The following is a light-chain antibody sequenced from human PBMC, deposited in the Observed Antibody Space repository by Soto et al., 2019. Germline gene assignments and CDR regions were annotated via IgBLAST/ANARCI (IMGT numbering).Light chain of an antibody. Sequence: QSALTQPRSVSGSPGQSVTISCTGTSSDVGGYDYVSWYQQHPGKAPKVMIYDVSKWPSGVPDRFSGSKSGNTASLTISGLQAEDEAEYYCCSYAGTDTYAFGTGTKLTVL. V-gene: IGLV2-11*01. CDR2: DVS. CDR1: SSDVGGYDY. J-gene: IGLJ1*01. CDR3: CSYAGTDTYA.